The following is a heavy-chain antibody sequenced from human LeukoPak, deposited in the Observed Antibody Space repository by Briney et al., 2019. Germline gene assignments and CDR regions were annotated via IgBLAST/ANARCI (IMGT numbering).Heavy chain of an antibody. J-gene: IGHJ4*02. CDR1: GGSISSGGYY. D-gene: IGHD3-22*01. Sequence: PSQTLSLTCTVSGGSISSGGYYWSWIRQHPGKGLEWIGYIYYSGSTYYNPSLKSRVTISVDTSKNQFSLKLSSVTAADTAVYYCTRANYYDSTGYLPVVYPSDYWGQGTLVTVSS. CDR2: IYYSGST. V-gene: IGHV4-31*03. CDR3: TRANYYDSTGYLPVVYPSDY.